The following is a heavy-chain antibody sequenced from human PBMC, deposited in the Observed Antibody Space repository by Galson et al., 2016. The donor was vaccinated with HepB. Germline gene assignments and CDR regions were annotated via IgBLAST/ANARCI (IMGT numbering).Heavy chain of an antibody. V-gene: IGHV1-18*01. D-gene: IGHD3-9*01. J-gene: IGHJ6*02. Sequence: SCKASGYTFTSYGISWVRQAPGQGLEWMGWISAYNGNTNYAQKLQGRVTMTTDTSTSTAYMELRSLRSDDTAVYYCAATVLRYFDWLSPSGMDVWGQGTTVTVSS. CDR3: AATVLRYFDWLSPSGMDV. CDR1: GYTFTSYG. CDR2: ISAYNGNT.